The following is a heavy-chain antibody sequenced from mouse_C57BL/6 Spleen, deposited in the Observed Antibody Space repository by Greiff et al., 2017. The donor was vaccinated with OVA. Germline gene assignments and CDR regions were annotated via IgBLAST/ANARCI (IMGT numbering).Heavy chain of an antibody. CDR3: ARWNDCYPWFAY. J-gene: IGHJ3*01. Sequence: VQLKQSGPELVKPGASVKISCKASGYSFTGYYMNWVKQRPEKSLEWIGEINPSNGGTTYNQKFKGKATLTVDKSSSTAYMQLKSLTSEDSAVYYCARWNDCYPWFAYWGQGTLVTVSA. D-gene: IGHD2-3*01. V-gene: IGHV1-42*01. CDR1: GYSFTGYY. CDR2: INPSNGGT.